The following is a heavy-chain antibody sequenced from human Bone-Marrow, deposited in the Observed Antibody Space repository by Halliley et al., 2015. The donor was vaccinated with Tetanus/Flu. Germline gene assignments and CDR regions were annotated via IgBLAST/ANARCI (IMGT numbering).Heavy chain of an antibody. CDR3: ARTRRIDGFRDAFEI. CDR2: IYYTGSV. D-gene: IGHD3-10*01. CDR1: GGSVSSDYHY. Sequence: GLVKPSETLSLTCTVSGGSVSSDYHYWSWIRQPPGKGLGWIGHIYYTGSVTYNPSLKSRMSMPVDTSKNQFSLTLRSVTAADAAVYYCARTRRIDGFRDAFEIWGQGTMVSVST. V-gene: IGHV4-61*01. J-gene: IGHJ3*02.